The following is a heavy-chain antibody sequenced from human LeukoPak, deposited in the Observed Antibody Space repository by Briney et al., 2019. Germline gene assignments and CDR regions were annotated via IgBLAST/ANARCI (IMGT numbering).Heavy chain of an antibody. Sequence: ASVKVSCKASGYTFTGYGISWVRQAPGQGLEWMGWISAYNRNTNYAQKLQGRVTLTTDTSTSTAYMELRSLRSDDTAVYFCARGEQWLIRTKGFDYWGQGTLVTVSS. D-gene: IGHD6-19*01. J-gene: IGHJ4*02. V-gene: IGHV1-18*01. CDR2: ISAYNRNT. CDR3: ARGEQWLIRTKGFDY. CDR1: GYTFTGYG.